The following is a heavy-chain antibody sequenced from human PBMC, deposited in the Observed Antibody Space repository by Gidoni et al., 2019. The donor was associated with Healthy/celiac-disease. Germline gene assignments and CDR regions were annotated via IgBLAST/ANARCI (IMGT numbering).Heavy chain of an antibody. CDR1: GFTFDDYA. V-gene: IGHV3-9*01. J-gene: IGHJ6*02. D-gene: IGHD3-22*01. CDR3: AKDRPYYYDSPRYYYGMDV. Sequence: EVQLVESGGGLVQPGRSLRLSCAASGFTFDDYAMPWVRQAPGKGLEWVSGIRWNSGSIGYADSVKGRFTISRDNAKNSLYLQMNSLRAEDTALYYCAKDRPYYYDSPRYYYGMDVWGQGTTVTVSS. CDR2: IRWNSGSI.